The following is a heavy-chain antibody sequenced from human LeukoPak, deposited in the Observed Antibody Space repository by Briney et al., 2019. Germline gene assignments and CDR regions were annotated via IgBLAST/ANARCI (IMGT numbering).Heavy chain of an antibody. CDR1: GFTFTSSA. D-gene: IGHD2-15*01. CDR2: IVVVSGNT. CDR3: AADVPAYCSGGSCSLTYCYGMDV. V-gene: IGHV1-58*01. J-gene: IGHJ6*02. Sequence: SVKVSCKASGFTFTSSAVQWVRQARGQRLEWLGWIVVVSGNTNYAQKFQERVTITTDMSTSTAYMELSSLRSEDTAVYYCAADVPAYCSGGSCSLTYCYGMDVWGQGTTVTVSS.